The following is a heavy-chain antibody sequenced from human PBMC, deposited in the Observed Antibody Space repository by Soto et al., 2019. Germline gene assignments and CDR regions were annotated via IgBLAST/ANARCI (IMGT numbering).Heavy chain of an antibody. CDR2: MNPNSGNT. Sequence: QVQLVQSGAEVKKPGDSVKVSCKASGYTFTSYDINWVRQATGQGLEWMGWMNPNSGNTGYAQKFQGRVTMTRNTSISTAYMELSSLRSEDTVVYYCARGRGKVVAARRGMDVWGQGTTVTVSS. CDR3: ARGRGKVVAARRGMDV. CDR1: GYTFTSYD. J-gene: IGHJ6*02. D-gene: IGHD2-15*01. V-gene: IGHV1-8*01.